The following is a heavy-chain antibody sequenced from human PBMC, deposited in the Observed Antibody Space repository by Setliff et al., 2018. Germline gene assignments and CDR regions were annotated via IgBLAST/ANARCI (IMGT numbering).Heavy chain of an antibody. Sequence: PGGSLRLSCGVSGGSFSGYYWSWIRQSPGGGLEWIGEINYSRVVNYKPSLKSRVSISLDTSKNQFSLRLTSLTAADTAVYYCARGSGSFPFDYWGLGTLVTVSS. J-gene: IGHJ4*02. V-gene: IGHV4-34*01. CDR1: GGSFSGYY. D-gene: IGHD1-26*01. CDR3: ARGSGSFPFDY. CDR2: INYSRVV.